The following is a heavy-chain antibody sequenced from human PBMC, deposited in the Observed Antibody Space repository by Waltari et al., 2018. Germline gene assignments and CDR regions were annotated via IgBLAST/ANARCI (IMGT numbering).Heavy chain of an antibody. CDR1: GVAFSSYA. CDR3: ARQRDGYNHDAFDI. CDR2: IIPIFGTA. D-gene: IGHD5-12*01. Sequence: QVQLVQSGAEVRKPGSSVKFLCKASGVAFSSYAGSWCRQAPGQGLEWMGGIIPIFGTANSAQKCQGRVTVTADKSTSTAYMELSSLRSEDTSVYYCARQRDGYNHDAFDIWGQGTMVTVSS. J-gene: IGHJ3*02. V-gene: IGHV1-69*14.